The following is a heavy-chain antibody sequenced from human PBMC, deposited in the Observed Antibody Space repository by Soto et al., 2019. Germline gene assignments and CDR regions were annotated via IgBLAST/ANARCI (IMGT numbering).Heavy chain of an antibody. Sequence: QVQLVQSGAEVKKPGASVKVSCKASGYTITGYYMHWVRQAPGQGLEWMGWINPNSGGTNYAQKFQGWVTMTRDTSISTAYMELSRLRSDDTAVYYCAREGDCTNGVCYSWFDPWGQGTLVTVSS. J-gene: IGHJ5*02. CDR2: INPNSGGT. V-gene: IGHV1-2*04. CDR1: GYTITGYY. CDR3: AREGDCTNGVCYSWFDP. D-gene: IGHD2-8*01.